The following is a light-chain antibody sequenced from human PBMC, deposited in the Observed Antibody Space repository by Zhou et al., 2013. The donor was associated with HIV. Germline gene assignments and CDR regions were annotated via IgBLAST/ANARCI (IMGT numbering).Light chain of an antibody. Sequence: DIQMTQSPSSLTASVGDRVSITCQASQDITTYVNWYQQKPGKAPKLLIHDASNLETGVPSRFSGSGSGTDFTLTISSLQPEDFATYYCQQYNSYPWTFGQGTKVEIK. V-gene: IGKV1-33*01. J-gene: IGKJ1*01. CDR3: QQYNSYPWT. CDR1: QDITTY. CDR2: DAS.